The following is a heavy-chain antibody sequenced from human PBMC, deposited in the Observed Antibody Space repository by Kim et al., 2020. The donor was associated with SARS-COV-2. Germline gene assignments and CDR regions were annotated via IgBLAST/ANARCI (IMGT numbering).Heavy chain of an antibody. CDR3: ARWSRPVDY. CDR2: INPYGST. D-gene: IGHD3-3*01. CDR1: GASFSGYY. J-gene: IGHJ4*02. Sequence: SETLSLTCTVSGASFSGYYWTWIRQPPGKGLEWVGEINPYGSTNYNPSLKGRGTISVDTSKNQLSLKVRSVTAADTAVYYCARWSRPVDYWGQGTLVTVS. V-gene: IGHV4-34*01.